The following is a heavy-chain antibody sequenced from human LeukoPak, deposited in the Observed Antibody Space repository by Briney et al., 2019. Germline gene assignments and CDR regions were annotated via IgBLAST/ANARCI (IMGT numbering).Heavy chain of an antibody. CDR2: FYYSGST. CDR3: ARDPQTQWLGYAFDI. J-gene: IGHJ3*02. D-gene: IGHD6-19*01. V-gene: IGHV4-39*07. Sequence: PSETLSLTCTISGGSISSSSYFWGWIRQPPGKGLEWIGSFYYSGSTYYNPSLKSRVTISVDTSKNQFSLKLSSVTAADTAVYYCARDPQTQWLGYAFDIWGQGTMVTVSS. CDR1: GGSISSSSYF.